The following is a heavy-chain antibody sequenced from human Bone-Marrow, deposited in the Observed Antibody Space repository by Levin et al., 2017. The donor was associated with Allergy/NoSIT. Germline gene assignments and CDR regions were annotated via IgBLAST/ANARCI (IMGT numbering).Heavy chain of an antibody. D-gene: IGHD3-9*01. CDR3: ARDYHFLTGDYALGY. CDR1: GYTFSDYH. Sequence: ASVKVSSKTSGYTFSDYHMHWVRQAPGQGLEWMGWMNPNSGGTNYAQKFQGRVTMTRDTSIHTAYMELSRLRSDDTAVYYCARDYHFLTGDYALGYWGQGTQVTVSS. V-gene: IGHV1-2*02. J-gene: IGHJ4*02. CDR2: MNPNSGGT.